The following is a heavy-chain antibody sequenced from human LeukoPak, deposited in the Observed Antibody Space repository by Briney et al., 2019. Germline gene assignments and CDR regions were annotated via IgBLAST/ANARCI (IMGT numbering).Heavy chain of an antibody. V-gene: IGHV4-61*01. J-gene: IGHJ1*01. D-gene: IGHD6-6*01. Sequence: PSETLSLTCTVSGASVSSASYWTWIRQPPGKGVEWIAHIYNGVNTNYNPSLKSRVTISVDTSKNQFSLRLNSVTAADTAVYYCARGGAARLHFQNWGQGTLVTVSS. CDR1: GASVSSASY. CDR2: IYNGVNT. CDR3: ARGGAARLHFQN.